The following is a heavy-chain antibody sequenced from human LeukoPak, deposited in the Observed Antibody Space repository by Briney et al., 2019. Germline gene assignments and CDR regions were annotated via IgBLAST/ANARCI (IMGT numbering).Heavy chain of an antibody. J-gene: IGHJ4*02. D-gene: IGHD4-17*01. Sequence: GRSLRLSCAASGFTFSTYSMSWVRQAPGKGLDWVASINQDGSAEYYVDSVRGRFTISRDNAKTSLYLQVNSLRVDDTAVYYCVRLFGGVTTFDYWGQGTLVTVSS. V-gene: IGHV3-7*01. CDR3: VRLFGGVTTFDY. CDR1: GFTFSTYS. CDR2: INQDGSAE.